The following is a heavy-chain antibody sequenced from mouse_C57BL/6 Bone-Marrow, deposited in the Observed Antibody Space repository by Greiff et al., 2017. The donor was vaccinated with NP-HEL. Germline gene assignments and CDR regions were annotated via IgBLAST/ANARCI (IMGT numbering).Heavy chain of an antibody. CDR1: GFNIKDDY. CDR3: TTSLYYYGSSYFAY. Sequence: VQLKQSGAELVRPGASVKLSCTASGFNIKDDYMHWVKQRPEQGLEWIGWIDPENGDTEYASKFQGKATITADTSSNTAYLQLSSLTSEDTAVYYCTTSLYYYGSSYFAYWGQGTLVTVSA. V-gene: IGHV14-4*01. J-gene: IGHJ3*01. CDR2: IDPENGDT. D-gene: IGHD1-1*01.